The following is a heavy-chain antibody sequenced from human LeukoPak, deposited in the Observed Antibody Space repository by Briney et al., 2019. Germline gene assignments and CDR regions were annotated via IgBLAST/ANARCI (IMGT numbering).Heavy chain of an antibody. D-gene: IGHD3-3*01. Sequence: GGSLGLSCAAAGFTFSSYAMSWVRQAPGKGLEWVSTFTGRGGSTYYADSVKGRFTISRDNSKNTLYLQMNSLRAEDTAVYYCAKDAVAPGSGGDYFDYWAQGTLVTVSS. CDR3: AKDAVAPGSGGDYFDY. CDR1: GFTFSSYA. CDR2: FTGRGGST. V-gene: IGHV3-23*01. J-gene: IGHJ4*02.